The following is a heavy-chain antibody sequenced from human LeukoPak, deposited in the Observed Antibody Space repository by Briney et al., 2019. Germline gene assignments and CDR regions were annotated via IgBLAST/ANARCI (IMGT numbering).Heavy chain of an antibody. CDR2: INPNSGAT. CDR3: ARDGVSPTPGFDY. D-gene: IGHD2-8*01. CDR1: GYTFTAYF. Sequence: ASVKVSCKTSGYTFTAYFMYWLRQAPGQGLESMGWINPNSGATGYTQDSQGRVTMTRDTSVITIYMELSRLRSDDTAVYYCARDGVSPTPGFDYWGQGTLVTVSS. V-gene: IGHV1-2*02. J-gene: IGHJ4*02.